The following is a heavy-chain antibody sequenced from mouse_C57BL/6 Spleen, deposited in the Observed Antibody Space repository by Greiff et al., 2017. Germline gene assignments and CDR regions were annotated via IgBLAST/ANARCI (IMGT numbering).Heavy chain of an antibody. Sequence: QVQLQQPGAELVKPGASVKLSCKASGYTFTSYWMQWVKQRPGQGLEWIGEIDPSDSYTNYNQKFKGKATLTVDTSSSTAYMPLSRLTSVDSAVYYCGIDGYDTAYWGQGTLVTVSA. CDR1: GYTFTSYW. CDR2: IDPSDSYT. D-gene: IGHD2-3*01. J-gene: IGHJ3*01. V-gene: IGHV1-50*01. CDR3: GIDGYDTAY.